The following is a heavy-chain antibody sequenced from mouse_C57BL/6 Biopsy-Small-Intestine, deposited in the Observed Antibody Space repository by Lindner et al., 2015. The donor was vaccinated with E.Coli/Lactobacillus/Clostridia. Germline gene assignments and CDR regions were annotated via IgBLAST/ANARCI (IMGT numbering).Heavy chain of an antibody. CDR1: GYTFTTYP. CDR3: ARRSNYDYAMDY. D-gene: IGHD2-5*01. CDR2: FHPYNDDT. J-gene: IGHJ4*01. V-gene: IGHV1-47*01. Sequence: VQLQESGAELVKPGASVKMSCKASGYTFTTYPIEWMKQNHGKSLEWIGSFHPYNDDTQYNEKFKGKATLTVEKSSSTVYLELSRLTSDDSAVYYCARRSNYDYAMDYWGQGTSVTVSS.